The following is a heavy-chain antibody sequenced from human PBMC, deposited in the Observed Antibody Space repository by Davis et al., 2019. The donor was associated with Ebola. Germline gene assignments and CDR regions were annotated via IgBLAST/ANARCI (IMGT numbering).Heavy chain of an antibody. J-gene: IGHJ4*02. Sequence: GESLKISCAASGFTFSGSAMHWVRQASGKGLEWVGRIRSKPNSYATAYAASVKGRFTISRDDSKNTAYLQMNSLKTEDTAVYYCTTQKSSGWYLDFDYWGQGTLVTVSS. CDR3: TTQKSSGWYLDFDY. D-gene: IGHD6-19*01. V-gene: IGHV3-73*01. CDR1: GFTFSGSA. CDR2: IRSKPNSYAT.